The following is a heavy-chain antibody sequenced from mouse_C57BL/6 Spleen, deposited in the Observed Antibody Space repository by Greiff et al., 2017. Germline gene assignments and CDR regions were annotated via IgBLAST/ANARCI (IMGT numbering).Heavy chain of an antibody. D-gene: IGHD2-4*01. CDR3: ARPYDYDEGVWFAY. J-gene: IGHJ3*01. CDR2: IHPNSGST. V-gene: IGHV1-64*01. CDR1: GYTFTSYW. Sequence: QVQLQQPGAELVKPGASVKLSCKASGYTFTSYWMHWVKQRPGQGLEWIGMIHPNSGSTNYNEKFKSKATLTVDKSSSTAYMQLSSLTSEDSAVYYCARPYDYDEGVWFAYWGQGTLVTVSA.